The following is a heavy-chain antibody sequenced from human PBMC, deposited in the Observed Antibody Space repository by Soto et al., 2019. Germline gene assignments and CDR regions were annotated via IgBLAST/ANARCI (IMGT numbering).Heavy chain of an antibody. V-gene: IGHV4-59*08. CDR2: IYYSGST. J-gene: IGHJ4*02. Sequence: PSETLSLTCTVSGGSISSYYWSWIRQPPGKGLEWIGYIYYSGSTNYNPSLKSRVTISVDTSKNQFSLKLSSVTASDTAVYYCARHYLGLTMINWGQGTLVTVSS. CDR1: GGSISSYY. D-gene: IGHD3-22*01. CDR3: ARHYLGLTMIN.